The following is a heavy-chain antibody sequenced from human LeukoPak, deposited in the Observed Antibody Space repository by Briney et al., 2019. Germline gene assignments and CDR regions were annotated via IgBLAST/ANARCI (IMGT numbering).Heavy chain of an antibody. CDR2: INPNSGGT. V-gene: IGHV1-2*02. J-gene: IGHJ3*02. D-gene: IGHD3-3*01. CDR1: GYTFTGYY. CDR3: ARGGEAIFGVVINMDDAFDI. Sequence: GASVKVSCKASGYTFTGYYMHWVRQAPGQGLEWMGWINPNSGGTNYAQKLQGRVTMTTDTSTSTAYMELRSLRSDDTAVYYCARGGEAIFGVVINMDDAFDIWGQGTMVTVSS.